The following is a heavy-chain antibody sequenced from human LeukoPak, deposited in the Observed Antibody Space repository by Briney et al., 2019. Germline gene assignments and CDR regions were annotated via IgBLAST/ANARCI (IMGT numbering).Heavy chain of an antibody. Sequence: SETLSLTCTVSGGSISSYYWSWIRQPPGKGLEWIGYNYYSGSTNYNPSLKRRVTISVDTSKNQFSLKLSSVTAADTAVYYCAATPTADAFDIWGQGTMVTVSS. V-gene: IGHV4-59*01. CDR3: AATPTADAFDI. D-gene: IGHD1-26*01. CDR2: NYYSGST. CDR1: GGSISSYY. J-gene: IGHJ3*02.